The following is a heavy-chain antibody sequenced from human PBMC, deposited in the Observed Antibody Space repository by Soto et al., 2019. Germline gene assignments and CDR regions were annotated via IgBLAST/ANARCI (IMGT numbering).Heavy chain of an antibody. V-gene: IGHV3-33*01. J-gene: IGHJ5*02. CDR2: IWFDGSNK. Sequence: GGSLRLSCAASGSIFTGYGMHWVRQAPGKGLEWVAVIWFDGSNKYYADSVKGRFTISRDNSKNMLYLQMNSLRVEDTAVYYCARLFSRGGGDCCWFDPWGQGTLVTVSS. D-gene: IGHD2-21*02. CDR1: GSIFTGYG. CDR3: ARLFSRGGGDCCWFDP.